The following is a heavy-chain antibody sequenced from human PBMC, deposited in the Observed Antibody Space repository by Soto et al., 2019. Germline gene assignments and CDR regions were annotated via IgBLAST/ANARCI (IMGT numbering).Heavy chain of an antibody. CDR2: IYYSGST. CDR1: GGSISSYY. J-gene: IGHJ4*02. Sequence: SETLSLTCTVSGGSISSYYWSWIRQPPGKGLEWIGYIYYSGSTNYNPSLKSRVTISVDTSKNQFSLKLSSVTAADTAVYYCARASLSTIFGVVLSGKFAYWGQGTLVPVSS. CDR3: ARASLSTIFGVVLSGKFAY. V-gene: IGHV4-59*01. D-gene: IGHD3-3*01.